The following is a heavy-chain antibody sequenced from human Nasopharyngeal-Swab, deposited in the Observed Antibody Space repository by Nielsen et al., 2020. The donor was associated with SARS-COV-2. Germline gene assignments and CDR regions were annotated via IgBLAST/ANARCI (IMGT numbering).Heavy chain of an antibody. CDR3: ASSQAYNWNDSDAFDI. J-gene: IGHJ3*02. CDR2: ISSSGSTI. D-gene: IGHD1-1*01. Sequence: GGSLRLSCAASGFTFSYYYMSWIRQAPGKGLEWVSYISSSGSTIYYADSVKGRFTITRDNAKNSLYLQMNSLRAEDTAVYYCASSQAYNWNDSDAFDIWGQGTMVTVSS. CDR1: GFTFSYYY. V-gene: IGHV3-11*04.